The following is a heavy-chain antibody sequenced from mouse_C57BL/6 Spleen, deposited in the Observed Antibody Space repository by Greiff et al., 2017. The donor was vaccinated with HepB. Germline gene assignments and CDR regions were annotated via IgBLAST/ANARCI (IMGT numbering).Heavy chain of an antibody. Sequence: QVQLQQPGAELVRPGSSVKLSCKASGYTFTSYWMDWVKQRPGQGLEWIGNIYPSDSETHYNQKFKDKATLTVDKSSSTAYMQLSSLTSEDSAVYYCARSRRADGNYFFYAMDYWGQGTSVTVSS. V-gene: IGHV1-61*01. CDR3: ARSRRADGNYFFYAMDY. CDR1: GYTFTSYW. D-gene: IGHD2-1*01. CDR2: IYPSDSET. J-gene: IGHJ4*01.